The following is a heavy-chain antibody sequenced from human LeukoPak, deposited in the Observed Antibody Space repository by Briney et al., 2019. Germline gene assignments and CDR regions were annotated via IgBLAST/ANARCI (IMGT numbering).Heavy chain of an antibody. J-gene: IGHJ3*02. CDR2: IYPADSDT. D-gene: IGHD1-26*01. CDR1: GYKFTNYW. CDR3: ARHRNVGATNPDPFNI. Sequence: GESLQISCKGSGYKFTNYWIGWVRQMTGEGLEWMGIIYPADSDTRYSPSFQGQVTISADKSISTAYLQWSSLKASDTAMYYCARHRNVGATNPDPFNIWGQGTIVTVSS. V-gene: IGHV5-51*01.